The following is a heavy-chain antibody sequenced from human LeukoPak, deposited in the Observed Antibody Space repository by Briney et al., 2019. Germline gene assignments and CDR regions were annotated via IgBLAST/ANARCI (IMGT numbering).Heavy chain of an antibody. V-gene: IGHV3-30*18. J-gene: IGHJ4*02. CDR1: GFPFSTFG. CDR2: IAYNGSVK. D-gene: IGHD1-26*01. Sequence: PGGSLRLSCAASGFPFSTFGMHWVRQAPGKGLEWVAAIAYNGSVKYYPDSLKGRLTISRDNPKNTLYLQMNSLRTEDTAVYSCAKDRTVVGATSFDYWGLGTLVTVSS. CDR3: AKDRTVVGATSFDY.